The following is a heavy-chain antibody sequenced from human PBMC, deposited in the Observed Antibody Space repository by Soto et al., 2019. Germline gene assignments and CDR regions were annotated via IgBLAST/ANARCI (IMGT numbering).Heavy chain of an antibody. Sequence: GGSLRLSCAASGFTFSSYAMSWVRQAPGKGLEWVSAISGSGGSTYYADSVKGRFTISRDNSKNTLYLQMNSLRAEDTAVYYCAKGSLDSSSWTNYYYYGMDVWGQGTTVTVSS. J-gene: IGHJ6*02. CDR2: ISGSGGST. CDR3: AKGSLDSSSWTNYYYYGMDV. V-gene: IGHV3-23*01. D-gene: IGHD6-13*01. CDR1: GFTFSSYA.